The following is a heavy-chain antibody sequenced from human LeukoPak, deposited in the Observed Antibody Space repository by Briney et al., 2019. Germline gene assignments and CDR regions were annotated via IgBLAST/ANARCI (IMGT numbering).Heavy chain of an antibody. CDR1: GFTFSSYS. V-gene: IGHV3-48*01. Sequence: GGSLRLPCAASGFTFSSYSMNWVRQAPGKGLGWVSYISSSSSTLYYADSVKGRFTISKDNAKKSLYLQMTSLRAEDTAVYYCARNRGMVTSEFDYWGQGTLVTVSS. CDR2: ISSSSSTL. J-gene: IGHJ4*02. D-gene: IGHD5-18*01. CDR3: ARNRGMVTSEFDY.